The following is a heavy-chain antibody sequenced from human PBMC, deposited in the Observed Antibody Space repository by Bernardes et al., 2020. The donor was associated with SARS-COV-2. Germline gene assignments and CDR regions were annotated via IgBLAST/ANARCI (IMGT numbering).Heavy chain of an antibody. CDR3: VKRRAIFELWAGNFDY. V-gene: IGHV3-30*18. CDR2: ISYEGSKK. CDR1: GFTFNNYG. J-gene: IGHJ4*02. Sequence: WGSLRLSCAASGFTFNNYGMHWVRQAPGKGLEWVAFISYEGSKKYYLDSLKGRFTISRDSSKNTLYLQMNSLRDDVTAVYYCVKRRAIFELWAGNFDYWGQGTLVTVSS. D-gene: IGHD5-18*01.